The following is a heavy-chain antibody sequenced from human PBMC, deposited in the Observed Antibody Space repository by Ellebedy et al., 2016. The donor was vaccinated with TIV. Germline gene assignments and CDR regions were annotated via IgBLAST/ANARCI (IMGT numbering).Heavy chain of an antibody. CDR2: ISGSGIST. CDR3: ARDDYHGSGIDY. D-gene: IGHD3-10*01. V-gene: IGHV3-23*01. CDR1: GFTFSSYG. Sequence: GESLKISCAASGFTFSSYGFHWVRQAPGKGLEWVSAISGSGISTYYADSAKGRFTISRDNSKSTFYLQMSSLRAGDTAVYYCARDDYHGSGIDYWGQGTLVTVSS. J-gene: IGHJ4*02.